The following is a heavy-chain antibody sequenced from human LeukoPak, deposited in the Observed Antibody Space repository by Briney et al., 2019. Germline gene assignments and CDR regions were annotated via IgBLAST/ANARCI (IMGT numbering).Heavy chain of an antibody. Sequence: VKPSETLSLTCTVSDGAITGYYWGWIRQPPGKGLDWIGHLHYGGSTNYNPSLKSRVTISVDTSKNHFSLKLSSVTAADTAVYYCARGYSTSWTYYFDYWGQGAVVTVSS. D-gene: IGHD6-13*01. V-gene: IGHV4-59*01. J-gene: IGHJ4*02. CDR3: ARGYSTSWTYYFDY. CDR1: DGAITGYY. CDR2: LHYGGST.